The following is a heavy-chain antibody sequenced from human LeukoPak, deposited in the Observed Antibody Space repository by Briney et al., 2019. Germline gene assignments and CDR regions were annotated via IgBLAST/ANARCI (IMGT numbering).Heavy chain of an antibody. J-gene: IGHJ6*02. CDR2: INHSGIT. Sequence: SETLSLTCAVYGGSFSGYYWSWIRQPPGKGLEWIGEINHSGITNYNPSLKSRVTISVDTSKNQFSLKLSSVTAADTAVYYCARDSDSSGSYYGMDVWGQGTTVTVSS. D-gene: IGHD3-22*01. CDR1: GGSFSGYY. CDR3: ARDSDSSGSYYGMDV. V-gene: IGHV4-34*01.